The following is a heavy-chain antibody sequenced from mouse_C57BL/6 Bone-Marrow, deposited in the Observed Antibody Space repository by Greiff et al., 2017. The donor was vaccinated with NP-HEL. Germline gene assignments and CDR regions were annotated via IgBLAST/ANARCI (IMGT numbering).Heavy chain of an antibody. J-gene: IGHJ2*01. CDR1: GFTFSDYG. CDR2: ISNLAYSI. V-gene: IGHV5-15*04. D-gene: IGHD1-1*02. CDR3: ARLGGYYFDY. Sequence: EVKLVESGGGLVQPGGSLKLSCAASGFTFSDYGMAWVRQAPRKGPEWVAFISNLAYSIYYADTVTGRFTISRENAKHTLYLEMSRLRSEDTAMYYCARLGGYYFDYWGQGTTLTVSS.